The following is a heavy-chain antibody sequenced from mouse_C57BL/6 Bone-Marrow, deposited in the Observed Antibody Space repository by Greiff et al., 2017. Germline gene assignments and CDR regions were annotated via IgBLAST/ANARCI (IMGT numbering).Heavy chain of an antibody. Sequence: EVKLMESGGDLVKPGGSLKLSCAASGFTFSSYGMSWVRQTPDKRLEWVATISSGGSYTYYPDSVKGRFTISRDNAKNTLYLQMSSLKSEDTAMYYCARSSYYYGSLFAYWGQGTLVTVSA. CDR2: ISSGGSYT. CDR3: ARSSYYYGSLFAY. D-gene: IGHD1-1*01. V-gene: IGHV5-6*01. CDR1: GFTFSSYG. J-gene: IGHJ3*01.